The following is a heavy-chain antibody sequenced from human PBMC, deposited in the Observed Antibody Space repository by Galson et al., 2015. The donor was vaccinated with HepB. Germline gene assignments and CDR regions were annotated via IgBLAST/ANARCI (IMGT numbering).Heavy chain of an antibody. CDR3: ARHDRRRGVGGITRALGIDY. CDR1: GYSFSDYW. CDR2: IFPGDSHP. V-gene: IGHV5-51*01. Sequence: QSGAEVKKPGESLKISCQISGYSFSDYWIGWVRQMPGKGLEWMGIIFPGDSHPIYSPSFQGQVTISADRSISVAYLQWSSLKASDTAMYYCARHDRRRGVGGITRALGIDYWGQGTLVTVSS. J-gene: IGHJ4*02. D-gene: IGHD1-26*01.